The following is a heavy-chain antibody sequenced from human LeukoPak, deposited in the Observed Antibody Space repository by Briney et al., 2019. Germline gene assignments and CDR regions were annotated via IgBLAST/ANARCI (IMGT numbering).Heavy chain of an antibody. J-gene: IGHJ6*03. Sequence: GGSLKVSCKASGVTFSSYAISWVRQAPGQGLEWMGGIIPIVGIPDSAQKFQGRLTITADESTTTAYMELSSLRSDDTAIYYCGLSGNYYYYMDVGGKGTTVTISS. D-gene: IGHD6-25*01. CDR3: GLSGNYYYYMDV. CDR1: GVTFSSYA. V-gene: IGHV1-69*01. CDR2: IIPIVGIP.